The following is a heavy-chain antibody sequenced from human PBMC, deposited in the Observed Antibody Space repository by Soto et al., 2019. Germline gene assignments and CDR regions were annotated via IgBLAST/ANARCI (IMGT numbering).Heavy chain of an antibody. V-gene: IGHV1-18*01. Sequence: VKVSCKASGFTFTNYGISWVRQAPGQGLEWMGWISAYKGNTNYAQKFQGRVTMTTDTSTSTAYMELRSLRSDDTAVYYCASRSGQLPYYFDYWGQGTLVTVSS. CDR2: ISAYKGNT. CDR3: ASRSGQLPYYFDY. CDR1: GFTFTNYG. D-gene: IGHD6-6*01. J-gene: IGHJ4*02.